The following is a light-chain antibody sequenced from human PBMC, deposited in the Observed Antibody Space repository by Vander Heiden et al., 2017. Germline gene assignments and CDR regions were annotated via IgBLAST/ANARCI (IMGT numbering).Light chain of an antibody. V-gene: IGKV1-39*01. J-gene: IGKJ1*01. CDR3: QQCDSTPWT. CDR1: QSISSY. Sequence: DIQMTQSPSSLSASVGDRVTITCRASQSISSYLNWYQQKPGKAPKLLIYAASSLQSGVPSRFSGSGSGTDFTLTISSLQPEDFATYYCQQCDSTPWTFGPGTKVEIK. CDR2: AAS.